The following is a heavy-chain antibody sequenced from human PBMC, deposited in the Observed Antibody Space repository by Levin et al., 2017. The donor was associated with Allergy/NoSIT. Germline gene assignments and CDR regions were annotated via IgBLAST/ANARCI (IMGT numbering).Heavy chain of an antibody. Sequence: GESLKISCAASGFTVSSNYMSWVRQAPGKGLEWVSVIYSGGSTYYADSVKGRFTISRDNSKNTLYLQMNSLRAEDTAVYYCARVGDYYGSGSALNDYWGQGTLVTVSS. CDR3: ARVGDYYGSGSALNDY. V-gene: IGHV3-66*01. J-gene: IGHJ4*02. D-gene: IGHD3-10*01. CDR1: GFTVSSNY. CDR2: IYSGGST.